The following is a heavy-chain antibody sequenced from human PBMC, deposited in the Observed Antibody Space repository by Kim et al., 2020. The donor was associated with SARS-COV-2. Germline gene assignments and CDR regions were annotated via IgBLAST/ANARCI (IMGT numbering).Heavy chain of an antibody. J-gene: IGHJ6*02. V-gene: IGHV4-4*02. CDR3: ARAEEGYPTHYGMDV. Sequence: PSLNGRVTISVDKSKNQFSLKLSSVTAADTAVYYCARAEEGYPTHYGMDVWGQGTTVTVSS. D-gene: IGHD6-13*01.